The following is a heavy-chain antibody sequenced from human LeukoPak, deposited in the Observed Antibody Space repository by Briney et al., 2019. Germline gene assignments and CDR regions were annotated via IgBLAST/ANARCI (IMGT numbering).Heavy chain of an antibody. J-gene: IGHJ4*02. D-gene: IGHD1-26*01. CDR1: GGSISSSSYC. V-gene: IGHV4-39*01. CDR2: IYYSGST. Sequence: SETLSLTCTVSGGSISSSSYCWGWIRQPPGKGLEWIGSIYYSGSTYYNPSLKSRVTISVDTSKNQFSLKLSSVTAADTAVYYCAGTGGSGSYYYTAYWGQGTLVTVSS. CDR3: AGTGGSGSYYYTAY.